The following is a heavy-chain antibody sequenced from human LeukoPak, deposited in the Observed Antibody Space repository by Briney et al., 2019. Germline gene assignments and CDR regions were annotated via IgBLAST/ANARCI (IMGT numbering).Heavy chain of an antibody. CDR1: GFTFSSYG. V-gene: IGHV3-30*18. Sequence: GGSLRLSCAASGFTFSSYGMHWVRQAPGKGLEWVAVTSYDGSNKYYAASVKGRFTISRDNSRNTLYLQMNSLSPEDTAVYYCAKDARGKYYGSGSYYNVPDYWGQGTLVTVSS. CDR2: TSYDGSNK. J-gene: IGHJ4*02. D-gene: IGHD3-10*01. CDR3: AKDARGKYYGSGSYYNVPDY.